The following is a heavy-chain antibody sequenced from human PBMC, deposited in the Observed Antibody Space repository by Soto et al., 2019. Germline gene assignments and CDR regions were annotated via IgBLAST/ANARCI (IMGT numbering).Heavy chain of an antibody. V-gene: IGHV3-21*01. CDR3: ARDTPFGVVDYYYYGMDV. D-gene: IGHD3-3*01. CDR1: GFTFSSYS. CDR2: ISSSSSYI. J-gene: IGHJ6*02. Sequence: PGGSLRLSCAASGFTFSSYSMNWVRQAPGKGLEWVSSISSSSSYIYYADSVKGRFTISRDNAKNSLYLQMNSLRAEDTAVYYCARDTPFGVVDYYYYGMDVWGQGTTVTVSS.